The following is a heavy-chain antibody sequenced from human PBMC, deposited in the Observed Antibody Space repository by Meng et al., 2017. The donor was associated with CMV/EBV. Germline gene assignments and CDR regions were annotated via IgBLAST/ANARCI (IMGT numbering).Heavy chain of an antibody. Sequence: ASVKVSCKASGYTFTSYDMSWVRQAPGQGLEWMGWISAYNGNTNYAQKLQGRVTMTTDTSISTAYMELRSLSTDDTAVYYCARALRLAVFLVWFEGVDIWGQGTTVTVSS. J-gene: IGHJ6*02. D-gene: IGHD3-3*01. CDR3: ARALRLAVFLVWFEGVDI. V-gene: IGHV1-18*01. CDR2: ISAYNGNT. CDR1: GYTFTSYD.